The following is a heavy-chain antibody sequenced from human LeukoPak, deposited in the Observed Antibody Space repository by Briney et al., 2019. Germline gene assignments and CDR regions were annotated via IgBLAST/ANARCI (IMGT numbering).Heavy chain of an antibody. Sequence: ASVKVSCKASGYTFTIYAMHWVRPAPGQRLEWMGWINAGNGNTKYAQKFQGRVTITRDTSASTAYMELSSLRSEDTAVYYCARGRGVVGPAAMRFDYWGQGTLVTVSS. V-gene: IGHV1-3*01. J-gene: IGHJ4*02. CDR3: ARGRGVVGPAAMRFDY. CDR2: INAGNGNT. CDR1: GYTFTIYA. D-gene: IGHD2-2*01.